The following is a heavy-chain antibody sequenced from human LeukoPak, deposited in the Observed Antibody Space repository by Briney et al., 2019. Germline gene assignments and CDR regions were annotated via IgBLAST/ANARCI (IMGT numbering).Heavy chain of an antibody. J-gene: IGHJ3*02. D-gene: IGHD2-21*02. CDR3: ASAYCGGDCFHHDAFDI. Sequence: GGSLRLSCAASGFTFSNSWMTWVRQAPGKGREWVASINQDGGEIHYVDSVKGRFTISRDNAKNSLYLQMNSLRAEDTAVYYCASAYCGGDCFHHDAFDIWGQGTMVTVSS. CDR1: GFTFSNSW. V-gene: IGHV3-7*01. CDR2: INQDGGEI.